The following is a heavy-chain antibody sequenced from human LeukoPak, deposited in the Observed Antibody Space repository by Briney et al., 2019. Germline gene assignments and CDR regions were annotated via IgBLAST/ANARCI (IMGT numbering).Heavy chain of an antibody. J-gene: IGHJ4*02. CDR3: ARTLRDLYSFDY. Sequence: PGGSLRLSCAASGFTFSDYHMSWIRQAPGKGLGWVSYISGGTTYTNYADSVRGRFAISRDNAQNSLFLQMDSLSAEDTAIYYCARTLRDLYSFDYWGQGTLVTVSS. CDR2: ISGGTTYT. V-gene: IGHV3-11*03. CDR1: GFTFSDYH. D-gene: IGHD3-16*01.